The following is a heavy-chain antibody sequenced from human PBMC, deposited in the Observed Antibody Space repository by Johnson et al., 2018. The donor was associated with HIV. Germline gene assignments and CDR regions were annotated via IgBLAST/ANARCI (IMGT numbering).Heavy chain of an antibody. CDR1: GFTFSSYG. CDR2: IRYDGSNK. Sequence: QVQVVESGGGVVQPGGSLRLSCAASGFTFSSYGMHWVRQAPGKGLEWVAFIRYDGSNKYYADSVKGRFTISRDNSKTTLYLQMNSLRAEDTAVYYCAKDRVAAAGTGAFDIWGQGTMVTVSS. V-gene: IGHV3-30*02. J-gene: IGHJ3*02. CDR3: AKDRVAAAGTGAFDI. D-gene: IGHD6-13*01.